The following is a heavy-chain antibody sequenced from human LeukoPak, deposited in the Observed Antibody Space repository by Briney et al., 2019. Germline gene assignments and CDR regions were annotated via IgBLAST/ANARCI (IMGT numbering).Heavy chain of an antibody. CDR1: GFIFSGYW. V-gene: IGHV3-7*01. CDR3: GRYLEFRADYYFDY. CDR2: MKQDGSER. J-gene: IGHJ4*02. Sequence: PGGSLRLSCAASGFIFSGYWMTWVRQAPGKGLEWVANMKQDGSERYYVDSVKGRFTISRDNAKSSLYLQMNSLRVEDTAVYYCGRYLEFRADYYFDYWGQGTLVTVSS.